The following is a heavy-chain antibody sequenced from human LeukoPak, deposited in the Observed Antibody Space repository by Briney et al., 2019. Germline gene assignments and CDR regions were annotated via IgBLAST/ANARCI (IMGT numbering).Heavy chain of an antibody. CDR3: ARVSPRSGWSMDV. Sequence: PGGSLRLSCAASGFTFSSYAMHWVRQAPGKGLEWVAVISYDGSNKYYADSVKGRFTISRDNAKNSLYLQMNSLRAEDTAVYYCARVSPRSGWSMDVWGKGTTVTISS. CDR1: GFTFSSYA. V-gene: IGHV3-30*04. CDR2: ISYDGSNK. D-gene: IGHD6-19*01. J-gene: IGHJ6*03.